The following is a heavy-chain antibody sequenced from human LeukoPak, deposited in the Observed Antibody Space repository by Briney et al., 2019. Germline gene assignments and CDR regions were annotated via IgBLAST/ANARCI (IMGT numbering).Heavy chain of an antibody. Sequence: SGTLSLTCTVSGGSISSSSYYWGWIRQPPGKGLEWIGSIYYSGSTYYNPSLKSRVTISVDTSKNQFSLKLSSVTAADTAVYYCASRRGLRFLEWLGNWFDPWGQGTLVTVSS. CDR2: IYYSGST. J-gene: IGHJ5*02. V-gene: IGHV4-39*01. CDR3: ASRRGLRFLEWLGNWFDP. D-gene: IGHD3-3*01. CDR1: GGSISSSSYY.